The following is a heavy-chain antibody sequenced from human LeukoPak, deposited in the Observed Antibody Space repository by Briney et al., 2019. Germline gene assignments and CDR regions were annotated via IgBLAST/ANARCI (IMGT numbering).Heavy chain of an antibody. D-gene: IGHD1/OR15-1a*01. J-gene: IGHJ4*01. Sequence: GGSLRLSCAVSGFTFTNYWMNWVRQAPGKGLEWVASIRQDGGEKSYVDSVKGRFTISRDNTKNSLYLQMSSLRAEDTAVYYCARDGTAPGFYFDLWGQGTVVTVSS. CDR1: GFTFTNYW. CDR2: IRQDGGEK. V-gene: IGHV3-7*01. CDR3: ARDGTAPGFYFDL.